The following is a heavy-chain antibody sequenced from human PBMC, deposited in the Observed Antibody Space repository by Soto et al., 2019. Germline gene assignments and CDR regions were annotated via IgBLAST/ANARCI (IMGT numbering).Heavy chain of an antibody. D-gene: IGHD2-2*01. CDR2: IYHSGST. CDR3: AVSLGYCSSTSCPSPGY. V-gene: IGHV4-4*02. J-gene: IGHJ4*02. CDR1: GGSISSSNW. Sequence: PSETLSLTCAVSGGSISSSNWWSWVRQPPGKGLEWIGEIYHSGSTNYNPSLKSRVTISVDKSKNQFSLKLSSVTAADTAVYYCAVSLGYCSSTSCPSPGYWGQGTLVTVSS.